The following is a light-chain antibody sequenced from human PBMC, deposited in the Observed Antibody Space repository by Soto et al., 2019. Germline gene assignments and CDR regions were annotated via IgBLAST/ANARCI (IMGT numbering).Light chain of an antibody. CDR1: SSNIGTYT. Sequence: QSVLTQPPSASGTPGQRVTISCSGTSSNIGTYTVNWYQQLPGTAPKLLIYTDYQRPSGVPDRFSGSKSGTSASLAINGLHSEDEADYYCATWDGSLPGEVFGGGTKVTVL. J-gene: IGLJ2*01. V-gene: IGLV1-44*01. CDR3: ATWDGSLPGEV. CDR2: TDY.